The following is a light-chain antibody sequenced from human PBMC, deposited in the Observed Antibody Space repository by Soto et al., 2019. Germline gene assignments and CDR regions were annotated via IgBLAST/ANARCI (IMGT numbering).Light chain of an antibody. V-gene: IGKV1-5*03. CDR3: QQYKRYSKT. Sequence: DIPMTQSPSTLSASVGDRVTLTCRASQNISSWLAWYQQKPGKAPNLLIYQTSNLESGVPSRFSGRGSGTEFTLTITSLQPDDFATYYCQQYKRYSKTFGQGTKVDIK. CDR2: QTS. J-gene: IGKJ1*01. CDR1: QNISSW.